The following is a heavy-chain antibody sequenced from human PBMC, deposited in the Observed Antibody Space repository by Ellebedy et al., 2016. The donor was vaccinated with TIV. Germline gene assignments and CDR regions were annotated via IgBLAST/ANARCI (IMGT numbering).Heavy chain of an antibody. Sequence: GESLKISCAASGFTFSDYYMSWIRQAPGKGPEWVSGIYTDDSTDYADSVKGRFTISRDNSKNTLYLQMNSLRTEDTAVYYCARASFYDVDLSGWYFDLWGRGTLVTVSS. CDR1: GFTFSDYY. CDR3: ARASFYDVDLSGWYFDL. D-gene: IGHD3-10*02. CDR2: IYTDDST. J-gene: IGHJ2*01. V-gene: IGHV3-66*01.